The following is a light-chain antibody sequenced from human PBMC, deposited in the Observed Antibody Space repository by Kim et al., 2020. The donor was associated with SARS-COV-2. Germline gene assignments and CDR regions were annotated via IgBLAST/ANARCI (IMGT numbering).Light chain of an antibody. CDR2: DAS. CDR1: QSISNW. Sequence: SASVGDRVTITCRASQSISNWLAWYQQTPGEAPKLLIYDASSLESGVPSRFGGSGSGTEFTLTISSLQPDDLATYYCQQYNSYSPTFGQGTKLEI. CDR3: QQYNSYSPT. J-gene: IGKJ2*01. V-gene: IGKV1-5*01.